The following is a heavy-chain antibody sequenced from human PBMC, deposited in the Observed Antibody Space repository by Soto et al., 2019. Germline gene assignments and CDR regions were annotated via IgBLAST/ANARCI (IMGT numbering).Heavy chain of an antibody. CDR1: GGSISSYY. Sequence: PSETLCLTCSVSGGSISSYYGSWIRQPPGKGLELIGYIYYSGSANYNPSLKSRVTISVDTSKNQFSLKLSSVTAADTAVYYCARAYSYGYGLYFDYWGQGTLVTVSS. CDR2: IYYSGSA. V-gene: IGHV4-59*08. CDR3: ARAYSYGYGLYFDY. J-gene: IGHJ4*02. D-gene: IGHD5-18*01.